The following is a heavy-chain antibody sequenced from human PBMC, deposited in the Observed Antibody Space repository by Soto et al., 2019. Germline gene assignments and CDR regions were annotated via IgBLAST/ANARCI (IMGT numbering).Heavy chain of an antibody. D-gene: IGHD4-17*01. CDR1: GGSVSSGSYY. V-gene: IGHV4-61*01. Sequence: PSETLSLTCTVSGGSVSSGSYYWSWIRQPPGKGLEWIGYIYYSGSTNYNPSLKSRVTISVDTSKNQFSLKLSSVTAADTAVYYCARDIGDDLRFDYWGQGTTVTVSS. J-gene: IGHJ4*02. CDR2: IYYSGST. CDR3: ARDIGDDLRFDY.